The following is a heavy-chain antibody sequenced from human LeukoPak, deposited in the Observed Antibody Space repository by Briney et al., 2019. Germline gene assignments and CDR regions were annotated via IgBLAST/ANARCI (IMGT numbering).Heavy chain of an antibody. V-gene: IGHV5-51*01. Sequence: GESLKISCKASGYMFTSYWIAWVRQMPGQGLELMGIIYPGDSDTRYSPSFQGQVTISADKSISTAYLQWSSLKASDTAMYYCARQGPYYYDRRVDYWGQGTLVTVSS. CDR3: ARQGPYYYDRRVDY. CDR2: IYPGDSDT. CDR1: GYMFTSYW. J-gene: IGHJ4*02. D-gene: IGHD3-22*01.